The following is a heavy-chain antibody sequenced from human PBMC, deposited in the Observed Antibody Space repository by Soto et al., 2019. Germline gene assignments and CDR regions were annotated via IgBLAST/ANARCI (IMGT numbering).Heavy chain of an antibody. V-gene: IGHV1-46*03. CDR1: GYTFTSYY. CDR3: ARDPTRSSGWSYYFDY. CDR2: INPSGGST. Sequence: ASVKVSCKASGYTFTSYYMHWVRQAPGQGLEWMGIINPSGGSTSYAQKFQGRVTMTRDTSTSTVYMELSSLRSEDTAVYYCARDPTRSSGWSYYFDYWGQGTLVTVSS. J-gene: IGHJ4*02. D-gene: IGHD6-19*01.